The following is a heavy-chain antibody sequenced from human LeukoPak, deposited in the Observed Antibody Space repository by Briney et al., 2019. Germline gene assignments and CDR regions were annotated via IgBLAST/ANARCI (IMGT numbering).Heavy chain of an antibody. CDR3: ASTVAGATRGPFDY. D-gene: IGHD1-26*01. J-gene: IGHJ4*02. CDR2: ISSSSSYI. Sequence: GGSLRLSCAASGFTFSSYSMNWVRQAPGKGLEWVSSISSSSSYIYYADSVKGRFTISRDNAKNSLYLQMNSLRAEDTAVYYCASTVAGATRGPFDYWGQGTLVTVSS. V-gene: IGHV3-21*01. CDR1: GFTFSSYS.